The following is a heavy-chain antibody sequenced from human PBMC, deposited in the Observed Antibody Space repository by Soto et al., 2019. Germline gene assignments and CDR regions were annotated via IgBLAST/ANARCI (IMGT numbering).Heavy chain of an antibody. V-gene: IGHV4-30-4*01. CDR2: IYYSGST. Sequence: QVQLQESGPGLVKPSQTLSLTCTVSGGSISSGDYYWSWIRQPPGKGLEWIGYIYYSGSTYYNPSLKSRVTTSVDTSKNQFSLKLSSVTAADTAVYYCARDRGYDSSGYSPDAFDIWGQGTMVTVSS. J-gene: IGHJ3*02. CDR1: GGSISSGDYY. D-gene: IGHD3-22*01. CDR3: ARDRGYDSSGYSPDAFDI.